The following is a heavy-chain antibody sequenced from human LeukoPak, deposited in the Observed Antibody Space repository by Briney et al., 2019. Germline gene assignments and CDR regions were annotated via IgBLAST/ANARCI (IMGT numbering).Heavy chain of an antibody. V-gene: IGHV3-30*18. J-gene: IGHJ4*02. D-gene: IGHD2-21*02. CDR2: ISHDGSNK. Sequence: GGSLRLSCAAAGFTFSSYGMHWVRQAPGKGLEWVAVISHDGSNKYYADSVKGRFTISRDSSKNTLYVQMKSLRAEDTAVYYCAKDFVVVPGNVNYFDYWGQGTLVTVSS. CDR3: AKDFVVVPGNVNYFDY. CDR1: GFTFSSYG.